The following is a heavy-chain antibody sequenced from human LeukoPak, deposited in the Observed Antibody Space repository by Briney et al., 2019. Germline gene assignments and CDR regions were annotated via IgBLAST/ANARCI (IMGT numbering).Heavy chain of an antibody. CDR3: AKDWEMTTVTIRGDWFDP. Sequence: GGSLRLSCAASGFTFSSYAMSWVRQAPGKGLEWVSAISGSGGSTYYADSVKGRFTISRDNSKNTLYLQMNSLRAEDTAVYYCAKDWEMTTVTIRGDWFDPWGQGTLVTVSS. CDR1: GFTFSSYA. V-gene: IGHV3-23*01. D-gene: IGHD4-17*01. J-gene: IGHJ5*02. CDR2: ISGSGGST.